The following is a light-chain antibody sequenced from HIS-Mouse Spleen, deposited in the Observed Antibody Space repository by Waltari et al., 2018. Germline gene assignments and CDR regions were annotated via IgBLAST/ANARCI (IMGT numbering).Light chain of an antibody. CDR3: YSTDSSGNHRV. V-gene: IGLV3-10*01. CDR2: EDS. J-gene: IGLJ2*01. CDR1: AFPKKY. Sequence: SYELTQPPSLSVSPGQTARTTSSGHAFPKKYAYWYQQKSGQAPVLVIYEDSKRPSGIPERFSGSSSGTMATLTISGAQVEDGADYYCYSTDSSGNHRVFGGGTKLTVL.